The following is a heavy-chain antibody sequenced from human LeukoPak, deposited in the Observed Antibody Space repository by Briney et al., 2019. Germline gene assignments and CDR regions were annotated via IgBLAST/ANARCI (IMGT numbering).Heavy chain of an antibody. D-gene: IGHD5-18*01. CDR1: GFTFNNCA. Sequence: GGSLRLSCAASGFTFNNCAMSWVRQPPGKGLEWVSAVTDDGTTTYYADSVKGRFTISRDNSKNTVYLQMNYLTADDTARYYCVKEERGYSYGDYWGQGTLVTVSS. V-gene: IGHV3-23*01. CDR2: VTDDGTTT. J-gene: IGHJ4*02. CDR3: VKEERGYSYGDY.